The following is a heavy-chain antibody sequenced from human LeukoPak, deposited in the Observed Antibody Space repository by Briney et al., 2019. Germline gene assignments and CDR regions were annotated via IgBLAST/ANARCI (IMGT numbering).Heavy chain of an antibody. CDR3: ARKALDIVVVVAATIDAFDI. CDR1: GFTFSSYW. J-gene: IGHJ3*02. V-gene: IGHV3-7*01. D-gene: IGHD2-15*01. Sequence: PGGSLRLSCAASGFTFSSYWMSWVRQAPGKGLEWVANIKQDGSEKYYVDSVKGRFTISRDNAKNSLYLQMNSLRAEDTAVYYCARKALDIVVVVAATIDAFDIWGQGTMVTVSS. CDR2: IKQDGSEK.